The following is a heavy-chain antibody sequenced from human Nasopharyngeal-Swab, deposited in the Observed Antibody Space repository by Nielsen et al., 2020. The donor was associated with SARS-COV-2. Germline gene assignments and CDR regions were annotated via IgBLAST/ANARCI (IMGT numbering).Heavy chain of an antibody. Sequence: GGSLRLSCAASGFTFNSYAMSWVRQAPGKGLEWVSAISGSGGSTYYADSVKGRFTISRDNSKNTLYLQMNSLRAEDTAVYYCAKDLTAIRYYFDYWGQGTLVTVSS. CDR3: AKDLTAIRYYFDY. CDR2: ISGSGGST. CDR1: GFTFNSYA. J-gene: IGHJ4*02. D-gene: IGHD2-2*02. V-gene: IGHV3-23*01.